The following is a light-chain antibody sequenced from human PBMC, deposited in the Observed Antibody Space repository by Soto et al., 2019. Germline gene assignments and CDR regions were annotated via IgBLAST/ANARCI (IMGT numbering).Light chain of an antibody. J-gene: IGKJ5*01. Sequence: EIVLTQSPATLSLSPGERATLSCRASQSVSSYLAWYQQKPGQAPRLLIYDASNRATGIQARFSGSGSGTDFNLTISSLEPEDFAVYYCQQRSNWPPSISFGQGTRLEIK. CDR3: QQRSNWPPSIS. CDR2: DAS. CDR1: QSVSSY. V-gene: IGKV3-11*01.